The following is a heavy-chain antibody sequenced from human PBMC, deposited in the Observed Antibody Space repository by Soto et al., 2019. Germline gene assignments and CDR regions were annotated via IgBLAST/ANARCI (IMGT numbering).Heavy chain of an antibody. CDR2: IYYSGST. CDR3: ARDNGYRYGYTLDH. J-gene: IGHJ4*02. V-gene: IGHV4-59*01. CDR1: GGSISSYY. D-gene: IGHD5-18*01. Sequence: QVQLQESGPGLVKPSETLSLTCTVSGGSISSYYWSWIRQPPGKGLEWIGYIYYSGSTNYNPSLKGRVTLAVDTSKNQFSLKLSSVTAADTAVYYCARDNGYRYGYTLDHWGQGTLVTVSS.